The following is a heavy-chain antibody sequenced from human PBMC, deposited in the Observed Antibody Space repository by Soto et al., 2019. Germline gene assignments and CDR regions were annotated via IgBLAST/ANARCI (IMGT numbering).Heavy chain of an antibody. J-gene: IGHJ6*02. CDR3: ARIPDEPVGYYYGMDV. V-gene: IGHV4-4*02. Sequence: SETLSLTCAVSGGSISSSNWWSWVRQPPGKGLEWIGEIYHSGSTNYNPSLKSRVTISVDKSKNQFSLKLSSVTAADTAVYYCARIPDEPVGYYYGMDVWGQGTTVTVSS. CDR2: IYHSGST. D-gene: IGHD2-21*01. CDR1: GGSISSSNW.